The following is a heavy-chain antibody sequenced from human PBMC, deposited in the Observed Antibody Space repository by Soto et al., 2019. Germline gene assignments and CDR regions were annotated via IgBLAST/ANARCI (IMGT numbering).Heavy chain of an antibody. V-gene: IGHV1-3*01. Sequence: ASVKVSCKASGYTFTSYAMHWVRQAPGQRLEWMGWISAGNGNTKYSQKLQGRVTMTTDTSTSTAYMELRSLRSDDTAVYYCARDGLTYCSSTSCHSYYYYYGMDVWGQGTTVTVSS. D-gene: IGHD2-2*01. CDR1: GYTFTSYA. CDR3: ARDGLTYCSSTSCHSYYYYYGMDV. CDR2: ISAGNGNT. J-gene: IGHJ6*02.